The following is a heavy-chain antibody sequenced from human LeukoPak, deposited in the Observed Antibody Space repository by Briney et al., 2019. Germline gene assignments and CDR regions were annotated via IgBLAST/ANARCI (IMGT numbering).Heavy chain of an antibody. V-gene: IGHV1-2*02. Sequence: ASVRVSCKASGYTFTVYYMHWVRQAPGQGREGMGWINPSSGGTNYAQKFQGRVTMTRDTSISTAYMELSRLRSDDTAVYYCARVFYYDSSGYSLNDAFDIWGQGTMVTVSS. D-gene: IGHD3-22*01. CDR1: GYTFTVYY. CDR3: ARVFYYDSSGYSLNDAFDI. J-gene: IGHJ3*02. CDR2: INPSSGGT.